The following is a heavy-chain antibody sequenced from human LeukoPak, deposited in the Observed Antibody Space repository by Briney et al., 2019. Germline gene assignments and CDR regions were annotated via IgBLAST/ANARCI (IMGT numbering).Heavy chain of an antibody. V-gene: IGHV1-2*02. Sequence: ASVKVSCKASGYSFTSYYMHWVRQAPGQGLEWMGWINPNSGGTNYAQKFQGRVTMTRDTSISTAYMELSSLRSEDMAVYYCARAGYYYDSSGYYGVYFDYWGQGTLVTVSS. CDR3: ARAGYYYDSSGYYGVYFDY. CDR1: GYSFTSYY. CDR2: INPNSGGT. J-gene: IGHJ4*02. D-gene: IGHD3-22*01.